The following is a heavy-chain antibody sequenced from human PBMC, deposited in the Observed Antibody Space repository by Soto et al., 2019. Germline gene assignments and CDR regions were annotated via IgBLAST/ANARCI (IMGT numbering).Heavy chain of an antibody. D-gene: IGHD3-10*01. V-gene: IGHV4-4*02. CDR2: IYHSGST. J-gene: IGHJ5*02. CDR1: SGSISSSNW. Sequence: QVQLQESGPGLVKPSGTLSLTCAVSSGSISSSNWWSWVRQPPGKGLEWIGEIYHSGSTNYNPSLKSRVTISVDKAKNQFSLKLSSVTAADTAVYYCARALITMVRGKGGFDPWGQGTLVTVSS. CDR3: ARALITMVRGKGGFDP.